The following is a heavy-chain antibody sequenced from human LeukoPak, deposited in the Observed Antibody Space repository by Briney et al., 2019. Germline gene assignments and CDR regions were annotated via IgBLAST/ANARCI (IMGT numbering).Heavy chain of an antibody. Sequence: GGSLRLSCAASGFTFSSYAMHWVRQAPGKGLEWVAVISKDGSNKYYADSGKGRFTISRDNSKNTLYVQMNSLRAEDTAVYYCASAPRDYYFGSGSMGSYFDYWGQGTLVTVSS. J-gene: IGHJ4*02. CDR3: ASAPRDYYFGSGSMGSYFDY. D-gene: IGHD3-10*01. V-gene: IGHV3-30-3*01. CDR1: GFTFSSYA. CDR2: ISKDGSNK.